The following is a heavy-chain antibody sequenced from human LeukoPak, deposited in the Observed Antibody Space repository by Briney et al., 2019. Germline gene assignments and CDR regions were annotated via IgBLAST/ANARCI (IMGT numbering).Heavy chain of an antibody. J-gene: IGHJ4*02. D-gene: IGHD6-6*01. Sequence: ASVKVSCKASGYTFTSYDINWVRQATGQGLEWMGWMNPNSGNTGYAQRFQGRVTMTRNTSISTAYMELSSLRSEDTAVYYCARGLIAARPDDDYWGQGTLVTVSS. V-gene: IGHV1-8*01. CDR2: MNPNSGNT. CDR1: GYTFTSYD. CDR3: ARGLIAARPDDDY.